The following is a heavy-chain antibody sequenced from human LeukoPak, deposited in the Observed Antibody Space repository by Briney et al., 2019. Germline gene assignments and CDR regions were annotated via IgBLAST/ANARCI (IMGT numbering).Heavy chain of an antibody. CDR1: GGSFSGYY. D-gene: IGHD3-22*01. Sequence: SETLSLTCAVYGGSFSGYYWSWIRQPPGKGLEWIGEINHSGSTNYNPSLESRVTISVDTSKNQFSLKLSSVTAADTAVYYCARAHPFLRYYDSSGYYDYWGQGTLVTVSS. J-gene: IGHJ4*02. CDR2: INHSGST. CDR3: ARAHPFLRYYDSSGYYDY. V-gene: IGHV4-34*01.